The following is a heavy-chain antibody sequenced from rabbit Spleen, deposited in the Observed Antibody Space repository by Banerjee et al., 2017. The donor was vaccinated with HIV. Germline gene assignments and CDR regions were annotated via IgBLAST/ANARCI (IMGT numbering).Heavy chain of an antibody. Sequence: EQLEESGGGLVKPEGSLTLTCKASGVSFSDKDVMCWVRQAPGKGLEWIACIYTGGSGSTAYASWAKGRFTISKTSSTTVTLQVTSLTAADTATYFCTRDDGSGHYIDGYFNLWGQGTLVTVS. J-gene: IGHJ4*01. CDR1: GVSFSDKDV. V-gene: IGHV1S45*01. CDR3: TRDDGSGHYIDGYFNL. CDR2: IYTGGSGST. D-gene: IGHD1-1*01.